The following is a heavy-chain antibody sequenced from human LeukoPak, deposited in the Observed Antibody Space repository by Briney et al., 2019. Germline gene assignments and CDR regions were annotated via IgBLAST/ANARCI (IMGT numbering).Heavy chain of an antibody. CDR3: ARAGDSGNLA. V-gene: IGHV1-2*02. CDR1: GYTFTGYY. Sequence: TSVKVSCKASGYTFTGYYMHWVRQAPGQGLEWMGWINPNSGGTNYAQDFHGRVTMTRDTSISTAYMELSRLRSDDTAVYHCARAGDSGNLAWGQGTLVTVSS. J-gene: IGHJ5*02. D-gene: IGHD1-26*01. CDR2: INPNSGGT.